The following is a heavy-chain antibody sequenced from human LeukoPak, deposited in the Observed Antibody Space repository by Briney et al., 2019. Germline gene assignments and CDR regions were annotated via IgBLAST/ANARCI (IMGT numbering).Heavy chain of an antibody. Sequence: GGSLRLSCAASGFTFTNYEMSWVRQAPGKGLEWLSSISGSGDSVFYADSVKGRFTISRDNSLNTLHLQMNSLRAEDTAVYYCARDKAVVVPAYFDYWGQGTLVTVSS. CDR3: ARDKAVVVPAYFDY. J-gene: IGHJ4*02. V-gene: IGHV3-23*01. CDR1: GFTFTNYE. CDR2: ISGSGDSV. D-gene: IGHD2-2*01.